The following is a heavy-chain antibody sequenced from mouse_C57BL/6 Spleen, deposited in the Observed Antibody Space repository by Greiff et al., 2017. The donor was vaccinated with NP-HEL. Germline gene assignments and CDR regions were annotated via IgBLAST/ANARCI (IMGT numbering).Heavy chain of an antibody. V-gene: IGHV1-26*01. CDR1: GYTFTDYY. CDR3: ARLGIRYAMDY. J-gene: IGHJ4*01. CDR2: INPNNGGT. Sequence: EVQLQQSGPELVKPGASVKISCKASGYTFTDYYMNWVKQSHGKSLEWIGDINPNNGGTSYNQKFKGKATLTVDKSSSTAYMELRSLTSEDSAVYYCARLGIRYAMDYWGQGTSVTVSS.